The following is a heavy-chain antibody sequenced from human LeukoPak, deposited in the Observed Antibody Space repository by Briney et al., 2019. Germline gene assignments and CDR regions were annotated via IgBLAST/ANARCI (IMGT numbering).Heavy chain of an antibody. CDR2: IYHSGST. V-gene: IGHV4-38-2*01. CDR1: GYSISSGYY. CDR3: ARRGTARPFDY. Sequence: SETLSLTCAVSGYSISSGYYWGWIRPPPGKGLEWIGSIYHSGSTYYNPSLKSRVTISVDTATNQFSLKLSTVTAADTAVYYCARRGTARPFDYWGQGTLVTVSS. J-gene: IGHJ4*02. D-gene: IGHD6-6*01.